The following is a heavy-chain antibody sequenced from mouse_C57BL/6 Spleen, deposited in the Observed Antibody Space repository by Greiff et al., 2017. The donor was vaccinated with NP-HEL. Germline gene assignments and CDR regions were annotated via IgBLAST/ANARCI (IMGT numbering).Heavy chain of an antibody. J-gene: IGHJ4*01. CDR2: IYPGDGDT. D-gene: IGHD4-1*01. Sequence: QVQLKQSGAELVKPGASVKISCKASGYAFSSYWMNWVKQRPGKGLEWIGQIYPGDGDTNYNGKFKGKATLTADKSSSTAYMQLSSLTSEDSAVYFCARRLGRYYAMDYWGQGTSVTVSS. CDR1: GYAFSSYW. CDR3: ARRLGRYYAMDY. V-gene: IGHV1-80*01.